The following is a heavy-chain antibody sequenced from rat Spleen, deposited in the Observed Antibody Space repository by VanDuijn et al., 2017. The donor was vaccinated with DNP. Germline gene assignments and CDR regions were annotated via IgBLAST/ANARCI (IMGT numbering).Heavy chain of an antibody. CDR1: GFTFSNYW. CDR2: ISTGGIST. V-gene: IGHV5-31*01. J-gene: IGHJ2*01. CDR3: TRGRDYFDY. Sequence: EVQLVESGGDLIQPGRSLKISCVASGFTFSNYWMAWIRLVPGKGLEWVAAISTGGISTYYPDSVKGRFTISRDDAENTLYLEMSSLRSEDTATYFCTRGRDYFDYWGQGVMVTVSS.